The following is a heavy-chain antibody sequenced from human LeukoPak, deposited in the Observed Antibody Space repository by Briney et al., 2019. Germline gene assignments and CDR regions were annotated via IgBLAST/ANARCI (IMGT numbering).Heavy chain of an antibody. Sequence: PGRSLRLSCTASVFTFGDYAMSWFRQAPGKGVEGVGFIRSKAYGGTTEYAASLKGRFTISRDDSKSIAYLQMNSLKPEDTAVYYCTSSEPTYYDSSGYPDYWGQGTLVTVSS. J-gene: IGHJ4*02. CDR1: VFTFGDYA. D-gene: IGHD3-22*01. CDR2: IRSKAYGGTT. CDR3: TSSEPTYYDSSGYPDY. V-gene: IGHV3-49*03.